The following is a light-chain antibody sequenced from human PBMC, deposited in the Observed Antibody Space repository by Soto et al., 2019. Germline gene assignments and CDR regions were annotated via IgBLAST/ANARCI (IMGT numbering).Light chain of an antibody. CDR2: EVS. V-gene: IGLV2-8*01. Sequence: SVLTQPPSASGSPGQSVTISCTGTSSDVGGYNYVSWYQQHPGKVPKLMIYEVSKRPSGVPDRFAGSKSGKTASLTVSGLQAEDEADYYCSSYAGSNNLVFGGGTKLTVL. CDR3: SSYAGSNNLV. CDR1: SSDVGGYNY. J-gene: IGLJ3*02.